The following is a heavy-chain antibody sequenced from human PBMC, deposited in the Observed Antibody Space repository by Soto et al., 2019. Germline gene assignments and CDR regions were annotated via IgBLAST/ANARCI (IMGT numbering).Heavy chain of an antibody. CDR2: ISAYNGNT. D-gene: IGHD5-12*01. CDR3: ARDRYSGYDFHNWFDP. CDR1: GYTFTSYG. V-gene: IGHV1-18*01. J-gene: IGHJ5*02. Sequence: ASVKVSCKASGYTFTSYGISWVRQAPGQGLEWMGWISAYNGNTNYAQKLQGRVTMTTDTSTSTAYMELRSLRSDDTALYYCARDRYSGYDFHNWFDPWGQGTLVTVSS.